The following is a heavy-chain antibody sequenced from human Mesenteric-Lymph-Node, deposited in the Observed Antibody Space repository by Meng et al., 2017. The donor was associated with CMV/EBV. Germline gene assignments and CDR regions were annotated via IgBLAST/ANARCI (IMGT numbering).Heavy chain of an antibody. CDR2: ITRSGSTM. Sequence: GESLKISCVASGFTLNDYNMKWIRQAPGKGLEWVSHITRSGSTMYYADSVKGRFTISRDNAKNSLILQLNSLSAEDTAVYYCAREGYDWKYGYPKNFHYYYAMDVWGQGTTVTVSS. J-gene: IGHJ6*02. CDR3: AREGYDWKYGYPKNFHYYYAMDV. CDR1: GFTLNDYN. D-gene: IGHD1-7*01. V-gene: IGHV3-11*01.